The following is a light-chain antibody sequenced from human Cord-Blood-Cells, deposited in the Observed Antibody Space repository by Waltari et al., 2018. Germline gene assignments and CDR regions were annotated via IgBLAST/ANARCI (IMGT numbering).Light chain of an antibody. CDR1: QRVRSSY. J-gene: IGKJ1*01. V-gene: IGKV3-20*01. Sequence: EIVLTQYPGTLSLSPGERATLSCRASQRVRSSYLAWYQQKPGQGPRLRIYGASSRATGIPDRFSGSGSGTDFTLTISRLEPEDFAVYYCQQYGSSPPWTFGQGTKVEIK. CDR2: GAS. CDR3: QQYGSSPPWT.